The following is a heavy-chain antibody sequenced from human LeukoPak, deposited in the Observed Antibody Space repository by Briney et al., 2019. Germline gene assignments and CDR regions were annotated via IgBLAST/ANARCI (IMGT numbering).Heavy chain of an antibody. CDR2: IYTSGST. Sequence: SETLSLTCTVSGGSISSYYWSWIRQPAGKGLEWIGRIYTSGSTNYNPSLKSRVTMSVDTSKNQFSLKLSSVTAADTAVYYCARGLLRNIVVVPAAPGTDAFDIWGQGTMVTVSS. CDR1: GGSISSYY. J-gene: IGHJ3*02. D-gene: IGHD2-2*01. V-gene: IGHV4-4*07. CDR3: ARGLLRNIVVVPAAPGTDAFDI.